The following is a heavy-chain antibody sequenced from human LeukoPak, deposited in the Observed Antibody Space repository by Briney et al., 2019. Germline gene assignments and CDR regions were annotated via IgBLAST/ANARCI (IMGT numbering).Heavy chain of an antibody. V-gene: IGHV3-11*03. CDR2: VSCGSTYT. Sequence: KPGGSLRFSCVASGFTFSTYAMSWVRQAPGKGLEWVSYVSCGSTYTNYADSVKGRFTVSRDNAKNSLSLQMSSLRAEDTAVYYCARSPYESGTPPTRLEDWGQGTLVTVSS. CDR1: GFTFSTYA. CDR3: ARSPYESGTPPTRLED. D-gene: IGHD3-10*01. J-gene: IGHJ4*02.